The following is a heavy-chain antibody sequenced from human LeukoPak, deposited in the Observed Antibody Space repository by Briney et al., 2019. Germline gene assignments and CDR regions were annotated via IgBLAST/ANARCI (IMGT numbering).Heavy chain of an antibody. CDR3: ARMVFGIMTGYYHDS. CDR2: RYHNGNS. V-gene: IGHV4-59*11. CDR1: GVSISSHY. D-gene: IGHD2-8*01. J-gene: IGHJ4*02. Sequence: PSETLSLTCNVSGVSISSHYWSWLRQPPGKGLEWIGYRYHNGNSNYNPPLRSRVTVSIDMSKSQVSLSLNSVTAADTAVYYCARMVFGIMTGYYHDSWGQGTLVTVSS.